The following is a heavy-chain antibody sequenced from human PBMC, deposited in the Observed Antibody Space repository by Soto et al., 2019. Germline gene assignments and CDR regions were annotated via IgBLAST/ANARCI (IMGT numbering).Heavy chain of an antibody. CDR2: IDPSDSYT. J-gene: IGHJ6*02. D-gene: IGHD6-6*01. CDR3: ARVARPSYYYGMDV. CDR1: GYSFTSYW. Sequence: GEPLKISCKGSGYSFTSYWISWVRQMPGKGLEWMGRIDPSDSYTNYSPSFQGHVTISADKSISTAYLQWSSLKASDTAMYYCARVARPSYYYGMDVWGQGTTVTVSS. V-gene: IGHV5-10-1*01.